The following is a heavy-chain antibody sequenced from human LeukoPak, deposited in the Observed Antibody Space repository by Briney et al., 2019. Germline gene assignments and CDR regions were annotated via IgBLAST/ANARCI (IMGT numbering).Heavy chain of an antibody. Sequence: PGGSLRLSCAASGFTFSSYGMHWVRQAPGKGLEWVAFIRYDGSNKYYADSVKGRFTISRDNSKNTLYLQMNSPRAEDTAVYYCAKDFPGLVIPRFDPWGQGTLVTVSS. CDR2: IRYDGSNK. CDR1: GFTFSSYG. J-gene: IGHJ5*02. D-gene: IGHD3/OR15-3a*01. CDR3: AKDFPGLVIPRFDP. V-gene: IGHV3-30*02.